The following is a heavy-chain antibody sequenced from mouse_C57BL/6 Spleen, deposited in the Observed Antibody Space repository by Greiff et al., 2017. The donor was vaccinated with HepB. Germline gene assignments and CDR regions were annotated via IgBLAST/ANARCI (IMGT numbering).Heavy chain of an antibody. V-gene: IGHV5-12*01. CDR3: ARRYYGSSFSWYFDV. D-gene: IGHD1-1*01. CDR2: ISNGGGST. J-gene: IGHJ1*03. CDR1: GFTFSDYY. Sequence: EVKLVESGGGLVQPGGSLKLSCAASGFTFSDYYMYWVRQTPEKRLEWVAYISNGGGSTYYPDTVKGRFTISRDNAKNTLYLQMSRLTSEDTAMYYCARRYYGSSFSWYFDVWGTGTTVTVSS.